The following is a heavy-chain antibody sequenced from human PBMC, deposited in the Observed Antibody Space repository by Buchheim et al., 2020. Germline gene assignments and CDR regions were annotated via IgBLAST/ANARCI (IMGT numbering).Heavy chain of an antibody. CDR3: ARETGPSRDGFQYFDY. J-gene: IGHJ4*02. CDR2: ISYDGSNK. Sequence: QVQLVESGGGVVQPGRSLRLSCAASGFTFSSYAMHWVRQAPGKGLEWVAVISYDGSNKYYADSVKGRFTISRDNSKNTLYLQMNSLRAEDTAAYYCARETGPSRDGFQYFDYWGQGTL. D-gene: IGHD5-24*01. V-gene: IGHV3-30*04. CDR1: GFTFSSYA.